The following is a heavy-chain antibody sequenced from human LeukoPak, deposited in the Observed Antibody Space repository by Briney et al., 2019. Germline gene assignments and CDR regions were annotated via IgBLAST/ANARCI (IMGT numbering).Heavy chain of an antibody. V-gene: IGHV1-2*06. D-gene: IGHD2-15*01. CDR3: ASGTYCSGGSCYPDFDY. CDR2: INPNSGGT. Sequence: ASVKVSCKASGYTFTGYYMHWVRQAPGQGLEWMGRINPNSGGTSYAQKFQGRVTMTRDTSISTAYMELSRLRSDDTAVYYCASGTYCSGGSCYPDFDYWGQGTLVTVSS. CDR1: GYTFTGYY. J-gene: IGHJ4*02.